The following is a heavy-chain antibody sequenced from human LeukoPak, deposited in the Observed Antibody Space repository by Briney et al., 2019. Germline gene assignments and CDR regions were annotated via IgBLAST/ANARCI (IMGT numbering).Heavy chain of an antibody. CDR1: GGSFSGYY. J-gene: IGHJ4*02. D-gene: IGHD3-10*01. Sequence: SETLSLTCAVYGGSFSGYYWSWIRQHPGKGLEWIGYIYYSGSTYYNPSLKSRVTISVDTSKNQFSLKLSSVTAADTAVYYCARENASSFDYWGQGTLVTVSS. CDR2: IYYSGST. V-gene: IGHV4-31*11. CDR3: ARENASSFDY.